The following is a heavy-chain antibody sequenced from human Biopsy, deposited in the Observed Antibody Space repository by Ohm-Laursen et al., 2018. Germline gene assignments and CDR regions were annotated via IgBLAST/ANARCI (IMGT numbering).Heavy chain of an antibody. D-gene: IGHD3-22*01. CDR2: ISARDGVV. Sequence: SLRLSCAASGLIFSDYYMSWIRQAPGKGLEWIAYISARDGVVYYADSVKGRFTISRDNTNNSLYLQMTSLRPEDTAVFYCARGKYKDFSTGLPRPYHYTLDFWGPGTTVTVPS. V-gene: IGHV3-11*01. CDR3: ARGKYKDFSTGLPRPYHYTLDF. CDR1: GLIFSDYY. J-gene: IGHJ6*02.